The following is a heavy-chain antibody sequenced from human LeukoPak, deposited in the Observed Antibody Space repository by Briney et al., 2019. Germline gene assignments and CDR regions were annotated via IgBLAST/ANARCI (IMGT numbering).Heavy chain of an antibody. CDR2: INHSGST. J-gene: IGHJ4*02. CDR3: ASSSAGYDLTFDY. V-gene: IGHV4-34*01. Sequence: SETLSLTCAVYGGSFSGYYWSWIRQPPGKGLEWIGEINHSGSTNYNPSLKSRVTVSVDTSKNQFSLKLSSVTAADTAVYYCASSSAGYDLTFDYWGQGTLVTVSS. CDR1: GGSFSGYY. D-gene: IGHD5-12*01.